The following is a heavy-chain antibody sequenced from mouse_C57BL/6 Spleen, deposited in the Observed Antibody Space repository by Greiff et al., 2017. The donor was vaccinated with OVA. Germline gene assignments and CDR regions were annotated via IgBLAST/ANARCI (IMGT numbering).Heavy chain of an antibody. CDR2: IDPSDSYT. CDR1: GYTFTSYW. J-gene: IGHJ4*01. V-gene: IGHV1-69*01. D-gene: IGHD2-10*02. CDR3: ARRGYGGAMDY. Sequence: QVQLQQPGAELVMPGASVKLSCKASGYTFTSYWMHWVKQRPGPGLEWIGEIDPSDSYTNYNQKFKGKSTLTVDKSSSTAYMQLSSLTSEDSAVYYCARRGYGGAMDYWGQGTSVTVSS.